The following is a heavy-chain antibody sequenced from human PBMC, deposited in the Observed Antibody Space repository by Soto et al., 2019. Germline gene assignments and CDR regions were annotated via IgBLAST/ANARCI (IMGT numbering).Heavy chain of an antibody. CDR2: IYYSGST. CDR1: GGSISSYY. CDR3: AGHKYGTVSTSFDY. V-gene: IGHV4-59*08. Sequence: QVQLQESGPGLVKPSETLSLTCTVSGGSISSYYWSWIRQPPGKGLEWIGYIYYSGSTNNNPSLKRRTTIAVDTKNQQSSMKLNATAAAEAAEYYWAGHKYGTVSTSFDYWGQGTLVTVSS. D-gene: IGHD4-17*01. J-gene: IGHJ4*02.